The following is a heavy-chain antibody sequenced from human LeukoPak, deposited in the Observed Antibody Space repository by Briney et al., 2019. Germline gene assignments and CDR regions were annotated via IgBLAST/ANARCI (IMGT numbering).Heavy chain of an antibody. V-gene: IGHV3-23*01. CDR2: ISGSGGST. Sequence: PGGSLRLSCAASGFTFSSYAMSWVRQAPGKGLEWVSTISGSGGSTYYADSVKGRFIISRDNAKNSVYLQMNSLRAEDTAVYYCARDLFTTTQQLVQNFDYWGQGTLVTVSS. D-gene: IGHD6-13*01. CDR3: ARDLFTTTQQLVQNFDY. J-gene: IGHJ4*02. CDR1: GFTFSSYA.